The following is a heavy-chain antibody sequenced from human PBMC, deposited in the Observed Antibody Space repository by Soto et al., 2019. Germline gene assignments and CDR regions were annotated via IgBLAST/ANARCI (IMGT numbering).Heavy chain of an antibody. D-gene: IGHD6-6*01. CDR1: GFTFSNAW. J-gene: IGHJ4*02. V-gene: IGHV3-15*01. Sequence: GGSLRLSCAASGFTFSNAWMSWVRQAPGKGLEWVGRIKSKTDGGTTDYAAPVKGRFTISRDDSKNTLYLQMNSLKTEDTAVYYCTTDGESSSSVRVDYWGQGTLVTVSS. CDR3: TTDGESSSSVRVDY. CDR2: IKSKTDGGTT.